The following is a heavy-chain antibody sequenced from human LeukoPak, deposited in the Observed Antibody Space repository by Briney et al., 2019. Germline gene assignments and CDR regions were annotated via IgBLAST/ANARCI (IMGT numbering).Heavy chain of an antibody. Sequence: GGSLRLSCAASGFTFSSYAMSWVRQAPGKGLEWVSGISGNGGSTYYADSVKGRFTISRDESRSTLYLQMNSLRGDDTAVYYCAQGRGNSYEGPGYWGQGTLVTVSS. CDR2: ISGNGGST. V-gene: IGHV3-23*01. CDR3: AQGRGNSYEGPGY. D-gene: IGHD3-10*01. CDR1: GFTFSSYA. J-gene: IGHJ4*02.